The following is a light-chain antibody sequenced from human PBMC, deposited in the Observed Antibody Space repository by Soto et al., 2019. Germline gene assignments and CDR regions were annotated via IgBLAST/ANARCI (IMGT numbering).Light chain of an antibody. Sequence: DIQMTQSPSTLSASVGDRVTITCRASQSISSWLAWFQQKPGKAPKLLIYDASSLDSGVPSRFGGSGSGTEFTLTLGGLQPDDFATYYCQQSNTYPSTFGQGTKLEIK. J-gene: IGKJ2*01. CDR3: QQSNTYPST. V-gene: IGKV1-5*01. CDR1: QSISSW. CDR2: DAS.